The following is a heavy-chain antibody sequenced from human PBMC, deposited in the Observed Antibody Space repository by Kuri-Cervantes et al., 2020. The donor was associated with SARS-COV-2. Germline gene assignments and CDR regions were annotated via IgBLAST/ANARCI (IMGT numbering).Heavy chain of an antibody. J-gene: IGHJ5*02. CDR1: EFTFSSYA. CDR3: ARDSREYCSSTSCSWFDP. Sequence: SLNISCAASEFTFSSYAMHWVRQAPGKGLEYVSAISSNGGSTYYANSVKGRFTISRDNSKNTLYLQMGSLRAEDMAVYYCARDSREYCSSTSCSWFDPWGQGTLVTVSS. D-gene: IGHD2-2*01. V-gene: IGHV3-64*01. CDR2: ISSNGGST.